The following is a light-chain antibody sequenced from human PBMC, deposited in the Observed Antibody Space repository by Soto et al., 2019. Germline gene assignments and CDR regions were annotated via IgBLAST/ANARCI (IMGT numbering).Light chain of an antibody. Sequence: DIVMTQSPGSLAVSLGERATINCKSSQGVLYSSDNKNYLAWYQQRPGQPPKLLIYWASTRESGVPDRFSGSGSGTDFTLTISSLQAEDVAVYYCQQYYSSRGTFGQGTKVDIK. J-gene: IGKJ1*01. CDR2: WAS. CDR1: QGVLYSSDNKNY. V-gene: IGKV4-1*01. CDR3: QQYYSSRGT.